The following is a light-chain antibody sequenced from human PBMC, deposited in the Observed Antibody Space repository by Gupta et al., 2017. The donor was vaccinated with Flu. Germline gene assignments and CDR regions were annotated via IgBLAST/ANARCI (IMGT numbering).Light chain of an antibody. Sequence: QSVLTQPPPASGTPGQRITISCSGSSSNIGINSVYWYQQFPGTAPKVLIYNSNQRPSGVPDRFSGSKSGTSASLAISGLRSEDEADYYCAAWDDSLKNVAFGGGTKLTVL. CDR3: AAWDDSLKNVA. CDR2: NSN. CDR1: SSNIGINS. V-gene: IGLV1-47*01. J-gene: IGLJ2*01.